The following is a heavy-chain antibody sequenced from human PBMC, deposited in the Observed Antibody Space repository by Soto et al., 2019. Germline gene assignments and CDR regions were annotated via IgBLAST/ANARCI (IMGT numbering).Heavy chain of an antibody. Sequence: KPSETLSLTCAVSGGSISSGGYSWSWIRQPPGKGLEWIGYIYHSGSTYYNPSLNSRVTISVDTSKNQISLKLGSVTAADTAVYYCAGGFSRGAPFGRWGQGTLVTVSS. V-gene: IGHV4-30-2*02. J-gene: IGHJ4*02. CDR1: GGSISSGGYS. CDR2: IYHSGST. CDR3: AGGFSRGAPFGR. D-gene: IGHD3-16*01.